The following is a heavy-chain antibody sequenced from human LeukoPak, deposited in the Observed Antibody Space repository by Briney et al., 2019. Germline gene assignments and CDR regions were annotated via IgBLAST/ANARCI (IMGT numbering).Heavy chain of an antibody. D-gene: IGHD1-7*01. Sequence: ASVKVSCKVSGDTLSELSMHWVRQAPGKGLEWMGGFDPEDGETIYAQKFQGRVTMTEDTSTDTAYMELSSLRSEDTAVYYCATDAFAGTTDAFDIWGQGTMVTVSS. V-gene: IGHV1-24*01. J-gene: IGHJ3*02. CDR1: GDTLSELS. CDR3: ATDAFAGTTDAFDI. CDR2: FDPEDGET.